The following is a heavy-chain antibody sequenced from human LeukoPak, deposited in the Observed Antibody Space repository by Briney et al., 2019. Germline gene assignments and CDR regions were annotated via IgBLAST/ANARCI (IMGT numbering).Heavy chain of an antibody. CDR1: GGSISSSSYY. V-gene: IGHV4-39*01. D-gene: IGHD1-26*01. CDR3: ARPGGSYPYYFDY. CDR2: IYYSGSA. J-gene: IGHJ4*02. Sequence: SETLSLTCTVSGGSISSSSYYWGWIRQPPGKGLEWIGSIYYSGSAYYNPSLKSRVTISVDTFKNQFSLKLSSVTAADTAVYYCARPGGSYPYYFDYWGQGTLVTVSS.